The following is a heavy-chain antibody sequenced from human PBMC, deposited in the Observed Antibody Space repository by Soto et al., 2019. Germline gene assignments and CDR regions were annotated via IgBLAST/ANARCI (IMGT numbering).Heavy chain of an antibody. Sequence: DVQLVESGGGLVQPGGSLRLACVASGFNLESHWMHWVRQGPGKGLAWVSRVKSDGSRIRYGDFVRGRFTISRDNAKNTLFLQMDSLTAEDTGVYFGARESLKTIVSGAFDVWGQGTAVVVSS. J-gene: IGHJ3*01. CDR1: GFNLESHW. D-gene: IGHD1-26*01. CDR3: ARESLKTIVSGAFDV. V-gene: IGHV3-74*01. CDR2: VKSDGSRI.